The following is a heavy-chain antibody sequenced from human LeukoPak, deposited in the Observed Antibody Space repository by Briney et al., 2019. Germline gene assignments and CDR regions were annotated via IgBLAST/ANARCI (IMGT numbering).Heavy chain of an antibody. J-gene: IGHJ3*02. V-gene: IGHV3-74*01. D-gene: IGHD6-19*01. CDR2: INGEGRST. CDR1: GFTFSTYW. CDR3: AREANSGYSSGDDALDI. Sequence: GGSLRLSCAASGFTFSTYWMHWVRQAPGKGLVWVSRINGEGRSTSHADSVKGRFTISRDNAKNTLYLQMNSLRAEDTAVYYCAREANSGYSSGDDALDIWGQGTMATVSS.